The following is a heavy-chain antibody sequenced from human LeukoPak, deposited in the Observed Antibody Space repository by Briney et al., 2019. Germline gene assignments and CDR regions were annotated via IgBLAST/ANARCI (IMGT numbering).Heavy chain of an antibody. D-gene: IGHD2-15*01. CDR2: IKGTTADGTT. CDR1: GIPFIDAW. Sequence: GGSLRLSCELSGIPFIDAWMSWVRQAPGKGLEWVGRIKGTTADGTTAYAVPVKGRFLITRDDSQRMVYLQMDSLKIEDPAVYFCTWVDCSGGSCYFASWGQGTQVTVSS. V-gene: IGHV3-15*01. CDR3: TWVDCSGGSCYFAS. J-gene: IGHJ4*02.